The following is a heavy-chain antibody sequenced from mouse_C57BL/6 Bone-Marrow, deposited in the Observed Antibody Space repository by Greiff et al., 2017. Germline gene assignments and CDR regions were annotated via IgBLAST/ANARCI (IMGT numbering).Heavy chain of an antibody. CDR2: IWTGGGT. V-gene: IGHV2-9-1*01. Sequence: VKLMESGPGLVAPSQSLSITCTVSGFSLTSYAISWVRQPPGKGLEWLGVIWTGGGTNYNSALKSRLSISKDNSKSQVFLKMNSLQTDDTARYYCARNYDYDEKVWFAYWGQGTLVTVSA. J-gene: IGHJ3*01. CDR3: ARNYDYDEKVWFAY. D-gene: IGHD2-4*01. CDR1: GFSLTSYA.